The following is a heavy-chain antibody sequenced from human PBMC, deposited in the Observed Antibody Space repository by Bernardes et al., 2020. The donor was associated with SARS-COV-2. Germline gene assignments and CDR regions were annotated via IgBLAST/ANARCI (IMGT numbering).Heavy chain of an antibody. CDR3: ARGALDGSGRYVVDW. CDR1: RFTFSDYY. CDR2: ISSSGSTI. V-gene: IGHV3-11*04. J-gene: IGHJ4*02. Sequence: GGSLRLSCAASRFTFSDYYMSWIRQAPGKGLDWVSYISSSGSTIYYADSVKGRFTISRDNAKNTLFMQMNSLRADDTAVYFCARGALDGSGRYVVDWWGQGTLVTVSS. D-gene: IGHD6-19*01.